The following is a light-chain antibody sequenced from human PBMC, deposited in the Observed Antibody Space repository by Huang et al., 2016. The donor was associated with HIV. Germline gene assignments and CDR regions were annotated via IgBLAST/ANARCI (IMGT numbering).Light chain of an antibody. CDR1: QSISSW. J-gene: IGKJ4*01. CDR3: HQYNSYPLT. V-gene: IGKV1-5*03. CDR2: KAS. Sequence: DIQMTQSPSTLSASVGDRVTITCRASQSISSWLAWYQQKPGKAPDLLIYKASSLETGVPSRFSGSGSGTEFTLTISSLQPDDFATYYCHQYNSYPLTCGGGTKVEIK.